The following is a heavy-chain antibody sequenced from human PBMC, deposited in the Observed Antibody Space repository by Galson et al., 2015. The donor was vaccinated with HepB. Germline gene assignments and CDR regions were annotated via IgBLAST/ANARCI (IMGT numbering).Heavy chain of an antibody. J-gene: IGHJ4*02. V-gene: IGHV3-15*07. CDR1: GFTFNNAY. CDR3: VTMNGGGY. D-gene: IGHD3-16*01. Sequence: SLRLSCAASGFTFNNAYMNWVRQAPGKGLEWVGRIKSKTDGGTPDYAATVKGRFTISRDDSKNMLYLQMNSLKTEDTALYYCVTMNGGGYWGQGTLVTVSS. CDR2: IKSKTDGGTP.